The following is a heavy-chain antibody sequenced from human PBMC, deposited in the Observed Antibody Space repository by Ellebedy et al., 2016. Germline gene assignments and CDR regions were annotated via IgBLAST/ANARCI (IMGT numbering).Heavy chain of an antibody. CDR1: GFTFGNFF. CDR3: RQGHYADY. Sequence: GESLKISXVASGFTFGNFFMSWVRQAPGGGLEWISTISGGGDTTVSADSVKGRFTISRDSSKNSVYLRMNNLRVEDTARYYCRQGHYADYWGQGTLVTVSS. J-gene: IGHJ4*02. CDR2: ISGGGDTT. V-gene: IGHV3-23*01.